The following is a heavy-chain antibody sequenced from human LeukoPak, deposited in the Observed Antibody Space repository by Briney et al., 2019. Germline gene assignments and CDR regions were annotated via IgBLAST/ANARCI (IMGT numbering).Heavy chain of an antibody. D-gene: IGHD3-22*01. J-gene: IGHJ3*02. Sequence: PGGSLRLSCAASGFTFSRYWMSWVRQAPGRGREWVGNIKQDGSAKFYVDSVKGRFTISRDNAKNSLYLQMNSLRAEDTGVYYCARGDYYDSSGYFIDAFDIWGQGTMVTVSS. CDR3: ARGDYYDSSGYFIDAFDI. CDR2: IKQDGSAK. CDR1: GFTFSRYW. V-gene: IGHV3-7*01.